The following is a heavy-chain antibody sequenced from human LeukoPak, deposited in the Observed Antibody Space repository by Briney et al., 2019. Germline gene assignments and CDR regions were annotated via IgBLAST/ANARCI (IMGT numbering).Heavy chain of an antibody. Sequence: GGSLRLSCAASGFTFSDYGMHWVRQAPGKGLEWVSLLYSAGSTNYADSVKGRFTISRDDSKNTVYLQMNSLRAEDTAVYYCARWTNFHAFDIWGQGTLVTVSS. CDR1: GFTFSDYG. CDR2: LYSAGST. D-gene: IGHD1-1*01. CDR3: ARWTNFHAFDI. J-gene: IGHJ3*02. V-gene: IGHV3-NL1*01.